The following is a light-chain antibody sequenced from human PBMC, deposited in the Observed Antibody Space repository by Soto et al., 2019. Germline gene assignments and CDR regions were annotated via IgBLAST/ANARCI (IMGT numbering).Light chain of an antibody. CDR3: AAWDDSLNGHV. V-gene: IGLV1-44*01. CDR2: SNS. J-gene: IGLJ1*01. CDR1: SSNIGSNT. Sequence: QSVLTQPPSASGTPGQRVTISCSGSSSNIGSNTANWYQQLPGTAPKLLIYSNSQRPSGVPDRFSGSKSGTSASLAISGLQSEDEADYYCAAWDDSLNGHVFGTGTKVTVL.